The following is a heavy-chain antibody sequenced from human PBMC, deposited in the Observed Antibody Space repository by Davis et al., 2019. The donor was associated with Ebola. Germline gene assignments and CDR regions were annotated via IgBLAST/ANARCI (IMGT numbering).Heavy chain of an antibody. V-gene: IGHV3-48*02. CDR1: GFTFSSYS. CDR2: ISSSSSTI. CDR3: ARDLRGFGRY. Sequence: GGSLRLSCAAPGFTFSSYSMNWVCQAPGKGLEWVSYISSSSSTIYYADSVKGRLTISRDNAKNSLYLQMNSLRDEDTAVYYCARDLRGFGRYWGQGTLVTVSS. J-gene: IGHJ4*02. D-gene: IGHD3-3*01.